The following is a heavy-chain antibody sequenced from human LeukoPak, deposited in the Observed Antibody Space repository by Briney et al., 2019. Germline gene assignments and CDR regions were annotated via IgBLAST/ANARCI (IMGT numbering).Heavy chain of an antibody. CDR3: ASLDTDMVRSGGY. CDR1: GFSFSRYW. J-gene: IGHJ4*02. D-gene: IGHD5-18*01. CDR2: VKQDGSEK. V-gene: IGHV3-7*01. Sequence: GRSLRLSHVPSGFSFSRYWMSYVRQAPGKGRECVAMVKQDGSEKYYVDSAKGRFIISTDNAKNSLYLQMNALRPEDTALYYCASLDTDMVRSGGYWGQGTLVTVSS.